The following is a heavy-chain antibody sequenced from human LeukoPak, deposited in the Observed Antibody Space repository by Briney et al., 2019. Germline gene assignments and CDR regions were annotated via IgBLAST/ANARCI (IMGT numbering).Heavy chain of an antibody. D-gene: IGHD1-1*01. CDR3: ARDSLERRRGSDY. Sequence: PSQTLSLTCTVSGGSISSGGYYWSWIRQPPGKGLEWIGYIYHSGSTYYNPSLKSRVTISVDRSKNQFSLKLSSVTAADTAVYYCARDSLERRRGSDYWGQGTLVTVSS. J-gene: IGHJ4*02. CDR1: GGSISSGGYY. CDR2: IYHSGST. V-gene: IGHV4-30-2*01.